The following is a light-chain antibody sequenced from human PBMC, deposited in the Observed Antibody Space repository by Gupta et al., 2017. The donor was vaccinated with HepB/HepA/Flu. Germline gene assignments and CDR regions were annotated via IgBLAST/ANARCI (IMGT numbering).Light chain of an antibody. V-gene: IGLV2-11*01. J-gene: IGLJ2*01. CDR3: CSYAGSYTVV. CDR1: SSDVGGYNF. CDR2: DVS. Sequence: QSALTQPRSVSGSPGQSVTISCTGTSSDVGGYNFVSWYQQHPGKAPKLIIYDVSKRPSGVPDRFSGSKSGNTASLTISGLQAEEEADYYCCSYAGSYTVVFGGGTKLTVL.